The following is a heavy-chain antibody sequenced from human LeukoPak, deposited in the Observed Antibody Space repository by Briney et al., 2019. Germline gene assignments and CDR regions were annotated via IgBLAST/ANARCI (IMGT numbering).Heavy chain of an antibody. V-gene: IGHV1-2*02. CDR3: ARDRGVMEWLSHDY. J-gene: IGHJ4*02. D-gene: IGHD3-3*01. CDR1: GYTFTGYY. Sequence: ASVKVSCKASGYTFTGYYMHWVRQAPGQGLEWMGWINPNSGGTNYAQKFQGRVTMTRDTSISTAYMELSRLRSDDTAVYYCARDRGVMEWLSHDYWGQGTLVTVSS. CDR2: INPNSGGT.